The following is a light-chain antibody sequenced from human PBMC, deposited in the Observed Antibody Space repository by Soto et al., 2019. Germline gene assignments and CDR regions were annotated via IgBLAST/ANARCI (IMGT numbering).Light chain of an antibody. Sequence: EIVLTHSPGTLSLSPGERATLSSRASQSVSSSYLAWYQQKPGQAPRLLIYGASTRATGIPARFSGSGSGTEFTLTINSLQSEDFAVYYCQQYNNWPRTFGQGTKVDIK. CDR1: QSVSSSY. CDR2: GAS. CDR3: QQYNNWPRT. J-gene: IGKJ1*01. V-gene: IGKV3-15*01.